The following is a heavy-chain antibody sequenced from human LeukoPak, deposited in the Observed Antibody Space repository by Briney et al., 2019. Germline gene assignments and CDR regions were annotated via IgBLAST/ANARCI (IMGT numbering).Heavy chain of an antibody. CDR1: GFTFSNAW. CDR3: TTEVRYCSGGSCYSDAFDI. V-gene: IGHV3-15*07. D-gene: IGHD2-15*01. J-gene: IGHJ3*02. CDR2: IKSKTDGGTT. Sequence: PGGSLRLSCAASGFTFSNAWMNWVRQAPGKGLEWVGRIKSKTDGGTTDYAAPVKGGFTISRDDSKNTLYLQMNSLKTEDTAVYYCTTEVRYCSGGSCYSDAFDIWGQGTMVTVSS.